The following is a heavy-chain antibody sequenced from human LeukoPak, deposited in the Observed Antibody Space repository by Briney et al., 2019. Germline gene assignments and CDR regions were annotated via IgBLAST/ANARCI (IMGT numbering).Heavy chain of an antibody. D-gene: IGHD1-7*01. Sequence: SGGSLRLSCAASGFTVNNNYLTWVRQAPGKGLEWVSVIYSGGSTFYADSVKGRFTISRDNSKNTLYLQMNNLRAEDTAVYYCARSYNWNYYMDCWGQGAPVTVSS. J-gene: IGHJ4*02. CDR3: ARSYNWNYYMDC. V-gene: IGHV3-53*01. CDR1: GFTVNNNY. CDR2: IYSGGST.